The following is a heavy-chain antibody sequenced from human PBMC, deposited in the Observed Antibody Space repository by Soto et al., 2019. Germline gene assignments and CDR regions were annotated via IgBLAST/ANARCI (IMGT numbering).Heavy chain of an antibody. CDR2: ISGSGGST. D-gene: IGHD2-15*01. J-gene: IGHJ4*02. CDR1: GFTFSSYA. V-gene: IGHV3-23*01. Sequence: EVQLLESGGGLVQPGGSLRLSCAASGFTFSSYAMSWVRQAPGKGLEWVSAISGSGGSTYYADSVKGRFTISRDNSKNTLYLQMNSLRAEDTAVYYCAKDPGLVVDQNPYFDYWGQGTLVTVSS. CDR3: AKDPGLVVDQNPYFDY.